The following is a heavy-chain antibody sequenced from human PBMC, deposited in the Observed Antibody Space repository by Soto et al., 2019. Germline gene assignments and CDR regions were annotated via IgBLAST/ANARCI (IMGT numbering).Heavy chain of an antibody. D-gene: IGHD3-3*01. J-gene: IGHJ6*02. Sequence: EVQLVEAGGGLVQPGGSLSLSCVVSGFTFSSHEMNWVRQAPGKGPEWVSKISDSGGTTSYADSVKGRFTISRDNARDSLYLHMDSLRAEDTAVYYCARDRSLIFAVPPYGMDVWGQGTTVTVSS. CDR2: ISDSGGTT. V-gene: IGHV3-48*03. CDR1: GFTFSSHE. CDR3: ARDRSLIFAVPPYGMDV.